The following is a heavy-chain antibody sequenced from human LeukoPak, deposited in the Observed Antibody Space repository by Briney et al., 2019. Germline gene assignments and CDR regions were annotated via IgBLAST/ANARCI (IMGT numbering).Heavy chain of an antibody. CDR1: GFTFSSYG. J-gene: IGHJ4*02. V-gene: IGHV3-33*08. Sequence: PGGSLRLSCAVSGFTFSSYGMHCVRQAPGKGLEWVAVIWYDGSNKYYADSVKGRFTISRDNSKNTLYLQMNSLRAEDTAVYYCAREYFANPFDYWGQGTLVTVSS. CDR3: AREYFANPFDY. D-gene: IGHD3-9*01. CDR2: IWYDGSNK.